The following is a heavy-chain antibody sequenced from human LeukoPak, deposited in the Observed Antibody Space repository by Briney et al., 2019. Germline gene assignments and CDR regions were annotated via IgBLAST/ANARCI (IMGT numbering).Heavy chain of an antibody. V-gene: IGHV1-18*01. CDR2: ISAYNGNT. D-gene: IGHD3-10*01. J-gene: IGHJ3*02. Sequence: ASVKVSCKASGYTFSSYGISWVRQAPGQRLEWMGWISAYNGNTNYAQKFQGGVTMITDTSTNTAYMELKSLRSDDTAVYYCARDGFFGSGIVGAFDIWGQGTMVTVSS. CDR1: GYTFSSYG. CDR3: ARDGFFGSGIVGAFDI.